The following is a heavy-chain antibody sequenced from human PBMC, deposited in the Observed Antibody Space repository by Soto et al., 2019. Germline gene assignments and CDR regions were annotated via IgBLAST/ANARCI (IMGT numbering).Heavy chain of an antibody. CDR1: GDSVKSGSFY. Sequence: SETLSLTCTVSGDSVKSGSFYWSWIRQPPGKGLEWIGYIYYTGRTSYNPSLESRVTMSIDPSKNHFALNLTSVTAADTAIYYCARDSTPFAFDYWGQGALVTVSS. V-gene: IGHV4-61*03. D-gene: IGHD2-2*01. CDR2: IYYTGRT. CDR3: ARDSTPFAFDY. J-gene: IGHJ4*02.